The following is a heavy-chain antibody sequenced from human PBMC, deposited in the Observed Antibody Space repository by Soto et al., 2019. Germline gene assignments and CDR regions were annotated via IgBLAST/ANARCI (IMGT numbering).Heavy chain of an antibody. CDR2: FYHDGTT. CDR1: GCSISSGGYS. D-gene: IGHD2-2*01. V-gene: IGHV4-30-2*01. CDR3: AASRYCTTTTCYFFDS. Sequence: PXETLSLTCSVSGCSISSGGYSWSWIRQPPGRGLEWIGYFYHDGTTYYNPSLLRRVTISVDRSKSQFSLKLISVTAADTATYYCAASRYCTTTTCYFFDSWGLGTLVTVSS. J-gene: IGHJ4*02.